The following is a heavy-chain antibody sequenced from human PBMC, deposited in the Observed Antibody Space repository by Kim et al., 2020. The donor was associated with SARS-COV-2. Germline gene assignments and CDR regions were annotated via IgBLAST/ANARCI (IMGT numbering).Heavy chain of an antibody. Sequence: WGSLRLSCAASGFTFSTYTMSWVRQAPGKGLEWVSSISASDNSPYYADCVKGRFTISRDNSKNTLYPQMNSLRDEDTAVYHCSKRAEGGRSYYFFYWRQG. CDR1: GFTFSTYT. D-gene: IGHD3-16*01. CDR2: ISASDNSP. V-gene: IGHV3-23*01. J-gene: IGHJ4*02. CDR3: SKRAEGGRSYYFFY.